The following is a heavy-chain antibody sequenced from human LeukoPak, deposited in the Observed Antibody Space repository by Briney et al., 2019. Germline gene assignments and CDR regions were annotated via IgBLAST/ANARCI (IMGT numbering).Heavy chain of an antibody. CDR3: ASEGPTRGTLDY. Sequence: GGSLRLSCAASGFPFSSYGMYWVRQTPDKGLQWVAYLRKDATYSNYADSVRGRFTISRDNSKNTPDLQMSSLRVEDTAVYYCASEGPTRGTLDYWGQGTLVTVSS. J-gene: IGHJ4*02. CDR1: GFPFSSYG. CDR2: LRKDATYS. V-gene: IGHV3-30*02. D-gene: IGHD1-26*01.